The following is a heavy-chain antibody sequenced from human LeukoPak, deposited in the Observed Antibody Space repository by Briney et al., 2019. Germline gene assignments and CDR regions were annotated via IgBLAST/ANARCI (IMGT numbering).Heavy chain of an antibody. J-gene: IGHJ4*02. V-gene: IGHV4-34*01. CDR3: ARGGYFDY. CDR2: INHSGST. CDR1: GGSFSGYF. Sequence: SETLSLTCAVYGGSFSGYFSSWIRQPPGKGLEWIGEINHSGSTNYNPSLKSRVTISVDTSKNQLSLKLSSVTAADTAVYYCARGGYFDYWGQGTLVTVSS.